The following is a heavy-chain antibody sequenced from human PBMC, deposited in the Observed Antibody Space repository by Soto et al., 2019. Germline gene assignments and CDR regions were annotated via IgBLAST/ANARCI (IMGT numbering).Heavy chain of an antibody. Sequence: PGGSLRLSCAASGFTFSSYGMHWVRQAPGKGLEWVAVISYDGSNKYYADSVKGRFTISRDNSKNTLYLQMNSLRAEDTAVYYCAKDRVYIWESYRHYYFDYSGQGTLVTVSS. CDR1: GFTFSSYG. CDR3: AKDRVYIWESYRHYYFDY. D-gene: IGHD3-16*02. CDR2: ISYDGSNK. V-gene: IGHV3-30*18. J-gene: IGHJ4*02.